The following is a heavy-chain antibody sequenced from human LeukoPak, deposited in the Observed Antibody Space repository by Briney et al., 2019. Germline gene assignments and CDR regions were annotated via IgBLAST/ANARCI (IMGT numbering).Heavy chain of an antibody. Sequence: GGSLILSCAASGFTFSSHGMHWVRQAPGKGLEWVAVIWSDGSNKYYVDSVKGRFTISRDNSKNTLSLQMDSLRAEDTAVYYCARQRYGGYAFDYWGQGTLVTVSS. CDR3: ARQRYGGYAFDY. CDR2: IWSDGSNK. CDR1: GFTFSSHG. V-gene: IGHV3-33*01. D-gene: IGHD5-12*01. J-gene: IGHJ4*02.